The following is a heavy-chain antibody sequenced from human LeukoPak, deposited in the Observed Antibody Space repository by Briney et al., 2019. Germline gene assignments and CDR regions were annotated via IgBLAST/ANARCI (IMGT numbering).Heavy chain of an antibody. V-gene: IGHV3-23*01. CDR2: ISGSGGST. D-gene: IGHD6-19*01. J-gene: IGHJ4*02. Sequence: GGSLRLSCAASGFTFSSYAMHWVRQAPGKGLEWVSAISGSGGSTYYADSVKGRFTISRDNSKNTLYLQMNSLRAEDTAVYYCARAYSSGWYQPQNPDYWGQGTLVTVSS. CDR1: GFTFSSYA. CDR3: ARAYSSGWYQPQNPDY.